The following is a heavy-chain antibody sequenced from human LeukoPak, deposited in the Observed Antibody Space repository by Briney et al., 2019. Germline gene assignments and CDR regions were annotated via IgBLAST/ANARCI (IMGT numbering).Heavy chain of an antibody. D-gene: IGHD4-17*01. CDR2: IYYSGST. V-gene: IGHV4-59*01. Sequence: SETLSLTCTVSGGSISSYYWSWIRQPSGKGLEWIGYIYYSGSTNYNPSLKSRVTISVDTSKNQFSLKLSSVTAADTAVYYCARDRYGDYPDAFDIWGQGTMVTVSS. CDR1: GGSISSYY. J-gene: IGHJ3*02. CDR3: ARDRYGDYPDAFDI.